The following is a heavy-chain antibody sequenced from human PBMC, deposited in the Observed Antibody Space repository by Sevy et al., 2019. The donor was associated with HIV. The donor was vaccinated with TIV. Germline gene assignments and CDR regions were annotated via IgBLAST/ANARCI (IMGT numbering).Heavy chain of an antibody. CDR3: AKVLHIVEVPAAIDYYYGMDV. Sequence: GGSLRLSCAASGFTFSTYGMDWVRQAPGKGLEWVAFIRFDGSIKYYRDSVKGRLTISGDNSKNTLYLQMNSLRAEDTAVYFCAKVLHIVEVPAAIDYYYGMDVWGQGTTVTVSS. CDR2: IRFDGSIK. D-gene: IGHD2-2*01. J-gene: IGHJ6*02. CDR1: GFTFSTYG. V-gene: IGHV3-30*02.